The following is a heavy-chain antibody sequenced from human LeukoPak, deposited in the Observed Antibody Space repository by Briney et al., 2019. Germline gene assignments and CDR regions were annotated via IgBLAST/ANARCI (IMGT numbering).Heavy chain of an antibody. CDR1: GGSISSSSYY. CDR2: IYYSGST. Sequence: SETLSLTCTVSGGSISSSSYYWGWIRQPPGKGLEWIGSIYYSGSTYYNPSLKSRVTISVDTSKNQFSLKLSPVTAADTAVYYCARVKIELEPYYYYYMDVWGKGTTVTVSS. D-gene: IGHD1-1*01. V-gene: IGHV4-39*07. CDR3: ARVKIELEPYYYYYMDV. J-gene: IGHJ6*03.